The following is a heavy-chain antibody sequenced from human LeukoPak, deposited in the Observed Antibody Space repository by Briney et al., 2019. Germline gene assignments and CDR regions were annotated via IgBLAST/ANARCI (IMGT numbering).Heavy chain of an antibody. J-gene: IGHJ4*02. Sequence: GGSLRLSCAASGFTFRSYAMSWVRQAPGKGLEWVSAVGGSGGDTYYADSVKGRFTISRDNSKNTVYLQMNSLRAEDTAIYYCAKDIGGSGAYWGQGTLVTISS. V-gene: IGHV3-23*01. CDR2: VGGSGGDT. CDR3: AKDIGGSGAY. D-gene: IGHD3-16*01. CDR1: GFTFRSYA.